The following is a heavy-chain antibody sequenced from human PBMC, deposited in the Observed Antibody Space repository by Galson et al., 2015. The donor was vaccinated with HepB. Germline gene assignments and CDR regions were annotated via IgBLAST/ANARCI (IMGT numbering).Heavy chain of an antibody. Sequence: SVKVSCKASGYTFTSYYMHWVRQAPGQGLEWMGIINPSGGSTSYAQKFQGRVTMTRDTSTSTVYMELSSLRSEDTAVYYCARDFRFIVYSSSGGWFDPWGQGTLVTVSS. CDR2: INPSGGST. J-gene: IGHJ5*02. D-gene: IGHD6-6*01. CDR1: GYTFTSYY. V-gene: IGHV1-46*01. CDR3: ARDFRFIVYSSSGGWFDP.